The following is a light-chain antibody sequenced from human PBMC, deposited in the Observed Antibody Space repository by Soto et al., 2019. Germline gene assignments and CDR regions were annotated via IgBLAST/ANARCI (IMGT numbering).Light chain of an antibody. V-gene: IGKV3D-20*02. J-gene: IGKJ4*01. CDR1: QCVSSSY. Sequence: EIALTQSPGTLSLYPGEGAALSCPASQCVSSSYLAWYQQKPGQAPRLLIYDASTRATGIPARFSGGGSGTDFTLTISNLEPEDIGVYFCQQRSNWRSTFGGGTKVDIK. CDR2: DAS. CDR3: QQRSNWRST.